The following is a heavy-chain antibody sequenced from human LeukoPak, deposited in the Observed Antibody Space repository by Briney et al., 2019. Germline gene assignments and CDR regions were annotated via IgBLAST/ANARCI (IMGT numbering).Heavy chain of an antibody. J-gene: IGHJ4*02. V-gene: IGHV4-31*03. CDR3: ARDGQYYFDY. Sequence: SQTLSLTCTVSGGSISSGGYYWSWIRQHPGKGLEWIGYIYYSGSTYYNPSHKSRVTISVDTSKNQFSLKLSSVTAADTAVYYCARDGQYYFDYWGQGTLVTVSS. CDR2: IYYSGST. CDR1: GGSISSGGYY.